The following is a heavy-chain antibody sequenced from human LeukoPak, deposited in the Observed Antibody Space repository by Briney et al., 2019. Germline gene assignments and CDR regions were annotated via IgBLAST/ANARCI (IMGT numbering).Heavy chain of an antibody. CDR3: ARDVYYYDSGSYYPYKYFDP. CDR1: GGSISSGSYY. J-gene: IGHJ5*02. CDR2: IFASGST. Sequence: SQTLSLTCTVSGGSISSGSYYWSWIRQPAGKGLEWFGRIFASGSTSYNPSLKSRVIISVDMSKNQFSLKLRSVTAADTAVYYCARDVYYYDSGSYYPYKYFDPWGQGTLVTVSS. D-gene: IGHD3-10*01. V-gene: IGHV4-61*02.